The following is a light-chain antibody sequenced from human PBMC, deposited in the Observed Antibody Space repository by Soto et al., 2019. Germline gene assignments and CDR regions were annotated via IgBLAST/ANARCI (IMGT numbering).Light chain of an antibody. V-gene: IGLV3-9*01. CDR2: RDY. CDR3: QVWDSSTGVV. Sequence: SYELTQPLSVSVALGQTARITCGGNNIGSKNVHWYQQKPGQAPVLVIYRDYNRPSGIPERFSGSNSGNTATLTISRAQAGDEADYYCQVWDSSTGVVFGGGTKVTVL. J-gene: IGLJ2*01. CDR1: NIGSKN.